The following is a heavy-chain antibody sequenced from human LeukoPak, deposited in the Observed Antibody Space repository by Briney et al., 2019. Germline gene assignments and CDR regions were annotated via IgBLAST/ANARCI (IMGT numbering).Heavy chain of an antibody. Sequence: GGSLRLSCVASGVTFISYLMHWVRQIPGKGLVWVSRINRDGRSTSYADSVKGRFTISRDNAKNTMYLQMNSLRVEDTAVYYCANALPDYYGMDVWGQGTTVTVSS. CDR1: GVTFISYL. CDR3: ANALPDYYGMDV. V-gene: IGHV3-74*01. CDR2: INRDGRST. J-gene: IGHJ6*02.